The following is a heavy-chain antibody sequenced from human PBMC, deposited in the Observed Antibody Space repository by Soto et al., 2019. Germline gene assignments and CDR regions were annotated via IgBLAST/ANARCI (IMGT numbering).Heavy chain of an antibody. CDR1: GFTFSSYG. D-gene: IGHD3-22*01. CDR3: AREPYYYDSSGYYYTKSHRYYFDY. Sequence: GGSLRLSCAASGFTFSSYGMHWVRQAPGKGLEWVAVIWYDGSNKYYADSVKGRFTISRDNSKNTLYLQMNSLRAEDTAVYYCAREPYYYDSSGYYYTKSHRYYFDYWGQGTLVTVSS. CDR2: IWYDGSNK. J-gene: IGHJ4*02. V-gene: IGHV3-33*01.